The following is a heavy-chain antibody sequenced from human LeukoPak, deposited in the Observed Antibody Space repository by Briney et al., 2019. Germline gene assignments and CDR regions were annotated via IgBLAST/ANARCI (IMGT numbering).Heavy chain of an antibody. V-gene: IGHV3-23*01. CDR1: GFTFSSYA. CDR3: ARDRGVRGVNFDY. Sequence: GGSLRLSCAASGFTFSSYAMSWVRQAPGKGLEWVSAISGSGGSTYYADSVKGRFTISRDNAKNSLYLQMNSLRAEDTAVYYCARDRGVRGVNFDYWGQGTLVTVSS. CDR2: ISGSGGST. D-gene: IGHD3-10*01. J-gene: IGHJ4*02.